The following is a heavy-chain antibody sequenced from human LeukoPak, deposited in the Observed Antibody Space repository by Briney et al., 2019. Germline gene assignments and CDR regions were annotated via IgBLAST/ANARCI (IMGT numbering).Heavy chain of an antibody. Sequence: PGGSLRLSCAASGFTFSSYSMKGVRQAPGKGLEGGSYISSSSSTIYYADSVKGRFTISRDNAKNSLYLQMNSPRAEDTAVYYCARVLNSLAAAGTFDYWGQGTLVTVSS. D-gene: IGHD6-13*01. J-gene: IGHJ4*02. CDR3: ARVLNSLAAAGTFDY. CDR1: GFTFSSYS. V-gene: IGHV3-48*01. CDR2: ISSSSSTI.